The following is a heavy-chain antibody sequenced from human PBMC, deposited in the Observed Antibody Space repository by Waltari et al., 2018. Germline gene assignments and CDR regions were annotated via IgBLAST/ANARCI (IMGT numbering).Heavy chain of an antibody. CDR1: GFTFSSYE. CDR2: ISSSGSTI. Sequence: EVQLVESGGGLVQPGGSLRLSCAASGFTFSSYEMNWVRQAPGKGLGWVSYISSSGSTIYYSDAVKGRFTISRDNAKNSLYLQMNSLRAEDTAVYYCARAPILNSFDYWGQGTLVTVSS. D-gene: IGHD3-3*01. V-gene: IGHV3-48*03. J-gene: IGHJ4*02. CDR3: ARAPILNSFDY.